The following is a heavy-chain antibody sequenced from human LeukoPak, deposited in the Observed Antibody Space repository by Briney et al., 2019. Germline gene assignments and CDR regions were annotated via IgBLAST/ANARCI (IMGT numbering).Heavy chain of an antibody. J-gene: IGHJ4*02. D-gene: IGHD1-1*01. Sequence: SVKVSCKASGGTFSSYAISWVRQAPGQRFEWMGAITPLYGASNYAQKFQGRLTIVADESTGTGYMELRSLASEDTAVYYCAADSHTSGFDYWAQGTLVTVSS. CDR3: AADSHTSGFDY. CDR1: GGTFSSYA. CDR2: ITPLYGAS. V-gene: IGHV1-69*13.